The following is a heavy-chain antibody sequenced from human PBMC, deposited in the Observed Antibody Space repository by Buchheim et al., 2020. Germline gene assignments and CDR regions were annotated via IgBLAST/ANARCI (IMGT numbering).Heavy chain of an antibody. CDR2: INGGST. V-gene: IGHV3-23*01. D-gene: IGHD3-10*01. Sequence: EMHLLESGGGLVQPGGSLRLSCAASGFTFSAKAMGWVRQAPGKGLAWVSTINGGSTYYTDPVKGRFTISRDNSKNTLFLQMSSLRAEDTAVYFCVKEGRLGFFDLWGRGTL. J-gene: IGHJ2*01. CDR1: GFTFSAKA. CDR3: VKEGRLGFFDL.